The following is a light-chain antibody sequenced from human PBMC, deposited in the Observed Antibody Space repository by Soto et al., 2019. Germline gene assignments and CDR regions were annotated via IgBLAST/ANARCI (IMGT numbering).Light chain of an antibody. CDR1: QNISSY. Sequence: IVLTQSPATLSLSPGKRCTLSGMASQNISSYLIWYQQKPGQAPRLLIYDASTRATGIPARFSGSGSGTDFTLTVSSLELEDFAVYYCQPRSHWPWTVGPVTQVEIK. J-gene: IGKJ1*01. V-gene: IGKV3-11*01. CDR2: DAS. CDR3: QPRSHWPWT.